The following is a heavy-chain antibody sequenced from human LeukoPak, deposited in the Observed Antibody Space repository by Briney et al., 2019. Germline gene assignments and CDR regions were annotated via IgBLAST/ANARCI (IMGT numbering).Heavy chain of an antibody. J-gene: IGHJ4*02. Sequence: SETLSLTCAVYGGSFSGYYWSWIRQPPGKGLEWIGYIYYSGSTNYNPSLKSRVTISVDTSKNQFSLKLSSVTAADTAVYYCARSFPTTDSYFDYWGQGTLVTVSS. V-gene: IGHV4-59*01. CDR2: IYYSGST. D-gene: IGHD4-11*01. CDR3: ARSFPTTDSYFDY. CDR1: GGSFSGYY.